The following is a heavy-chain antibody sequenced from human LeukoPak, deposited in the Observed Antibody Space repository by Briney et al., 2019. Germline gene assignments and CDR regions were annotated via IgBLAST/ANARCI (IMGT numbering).Heavy chain of an antibody. CDR3: AKDPNYYYDSSGYLGY. CDR2: ISSNGRHI. V-gene: IGHV3-21*04. D-gene: IGHD3-22*01. J-gene: IGHJ4*02. CDR1: GFTFINYN. Sequence: PGGSLRLSCAAAGFTFINYNMNWVRQAPGKGLEWVSYISSNGRHIYYADSMRGRFTISRDNAKNTLYLQMNSLRAEDTAVYYCAKDPNYYYDSSGYLGYWGQGTLVTVSS.